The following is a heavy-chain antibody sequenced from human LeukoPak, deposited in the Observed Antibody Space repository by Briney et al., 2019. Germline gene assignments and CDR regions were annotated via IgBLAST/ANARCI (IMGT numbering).Heavy chain of an antibody. V-gene: IGHV3-23*01. CDR2: ISASGGST. CDR3: AKAYGSTWLFDC. CDR1: GFTFSFAA. D-gene: IGHD6-6*01. J-gene: IGHJ4*02. Sequence: PGGSLRLSCAASGFTFSFAAMTWVRQGPGKGLEWVSLISASGGSTYYADSVKGRFTISRDNSKNTVYLQMNSLRAEDTALYYCAKAYGSTWLFDCWGQGTLVTVSS.